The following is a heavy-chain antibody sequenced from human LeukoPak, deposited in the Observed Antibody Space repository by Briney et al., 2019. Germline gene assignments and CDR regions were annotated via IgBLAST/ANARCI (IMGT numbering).Heavy chain of an antibody. V-gene: IGHV4-61*02. CDR1: GGSISSGRYY. J-gene: IGHJ6*03. CDR2: IYTSGST. D-gene: IGHD2-8*01. Sequence: SETLSLTCTVSGGSISSGRYYWSWIRQPAGKGLEWIGRIYTSGSTNYNPSLKSRVTISIDTSKNQFSLKLSSVTAADTAVYYCARNRPPPRSCTNGVCYFADYYYYYMDVWGKGTTVTVSS. CDR3: ARNRPPPRSCTNGVCYFADYYYYYMDV.